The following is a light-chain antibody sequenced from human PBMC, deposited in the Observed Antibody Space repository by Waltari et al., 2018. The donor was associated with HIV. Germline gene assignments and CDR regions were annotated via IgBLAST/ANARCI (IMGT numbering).Light chain of an antibody. CDR2: LKRDGSH. J-gene: IGLJ3*02. CDR1: SGPPHSA. V-gene: IGLV4-69*02. Sequence: QLVLTQSPSASASLGASVKLTCTLSSGPPHSAIAWHQQHPEKGPRYWMTLKRDGSHSKGDGIPDRFSGSSSGAERYLIISSLQSEDEADYYCQTWGTGIQVFGGGTKVTVL. CDR3: QTWGTGIQV.